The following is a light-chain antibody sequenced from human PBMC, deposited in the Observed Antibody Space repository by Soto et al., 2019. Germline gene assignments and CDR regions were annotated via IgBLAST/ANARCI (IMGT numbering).Light chain of an antibody. Sequence: QSLLTQPPSTSGSPVQSVTISCTGTYSDICAYNYLSWYRLRPGESPKLIIYEVTKRPSGVPDRIVASKSGNTASLTVSGLPADADAEYYCSSFKGTXYFVVGSGTKV. CDR3: SSFKGTXYFV. CDR2: EVT. J-gene: IGLJ1*01. V-gene: IGLV2-8*01. CDR1: YSDICAYNY.